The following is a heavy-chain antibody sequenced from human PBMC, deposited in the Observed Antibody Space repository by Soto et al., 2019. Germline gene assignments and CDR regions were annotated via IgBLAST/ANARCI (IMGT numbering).Heavy chain of an antibody. CDR3: ARDRARGGSYYGMDV. D-gene: IGHD1-26*01. V-gene: IGHV3-33*01. Sequence: VQLLESGGGLVQPGGSLRLSCAASGFTFSSYGIHWVRQAPGKGLEWVAVIWYDGSNKYYADSVKGRFTISRDNSKNTLYLQMNSLRAEDTAVYYCARDRARGGSYYGMDVWGQGTTVTVSS. CDR2: IWYDGSNK. J-gene: IGHJ6*02. CDR1: GFTFSSYG.